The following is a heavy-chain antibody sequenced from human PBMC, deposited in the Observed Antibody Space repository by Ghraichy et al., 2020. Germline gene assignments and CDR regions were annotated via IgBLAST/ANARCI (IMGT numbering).Heavy chain of an antibody. CDR1: GFIFSNYC. D-gene: IGHD2-2*01. V-gene: IGHV3-7*01. Sequence: GGSLRLSCAASGFIFSNYCMSWVRQPPGKGLEWVANIKQDGSEKYYVDSVKGRFTISRDNAKNSLYLQMNSLRAEDTAVYYCARVGPAALPWGAFDIWGQGTMVTVSS. J-gene: IGHJ3*02. CDR2: IKQDGSEK. CDR3: ARVGPAALPWGAFDI.